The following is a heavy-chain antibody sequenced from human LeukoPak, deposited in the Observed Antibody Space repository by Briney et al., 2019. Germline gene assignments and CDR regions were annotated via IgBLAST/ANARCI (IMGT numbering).Heavy chain of an antibody. CDR2: IYHSGST. J-gene: IGHJ5*02. CDR1: GGSFSGYY. V-gene: IGHV4-34*01. Sequence: SETLSLTCAVYGGSFSGYYWSWIRQPPGKGLEWIGYIYHSGSTYYNPSLKSRVTISVDRSKNQFSLKLSSVTAADTAVYYCARGKMVRGVIWYNWFDPWGQGTLVTVSS. CDR3: ARGKMVRGVIWYNWFDP. D-gene: IGHD3-10*01.